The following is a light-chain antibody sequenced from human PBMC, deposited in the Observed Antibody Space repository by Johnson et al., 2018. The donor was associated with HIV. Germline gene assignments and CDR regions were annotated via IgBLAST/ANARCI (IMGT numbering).Light chain of an antibody. J-gene: IGLJ1*01. Sequence: QSVLTQSPSASGTPGQRVTISCSGSSSNIGSNTVNWYQQLPGTAPKLLIYRTNQRPSGVPDRFPGSKSGTSASLRITGLQTGDEANYYCGTWDSSMSAGFGSGTKVTVL. CDR1: SSNIGSNT. CDR2: RTN. CDR3: GTWDSSMSAG. V-gene: IGLV1-44*01.